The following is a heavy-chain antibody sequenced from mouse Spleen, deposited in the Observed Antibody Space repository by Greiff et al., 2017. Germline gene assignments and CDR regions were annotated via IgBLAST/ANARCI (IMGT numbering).Heavy chain of an antibody. CDR3: TRRVVAPDY. Sequence: VQLVESGAELVRPGASVTLSCKASGYTFTDYEMHWVKQTPVHGLEWIGAIDPETGGTAYNQKFKGKATLTADKSSSTAYMELRSLTSEDSAVYYCTRRVVAPDYWGQGTTLTVSS. V-gene: IGHV1-15*01. CDR2: IDPETGGT. D-gene: IGHD1-1*01. CDR1: GYTFTDYE. J-gene: IGHJ2*01.